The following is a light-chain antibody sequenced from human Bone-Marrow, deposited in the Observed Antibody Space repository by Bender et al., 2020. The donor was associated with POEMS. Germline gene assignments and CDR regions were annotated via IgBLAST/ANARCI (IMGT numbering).Light chain of an antibody. J-gene: IGLJ1*01. CDR3: CSFAGGNSPDYI. CDR1: GLSKQY. V-gene: IGLV3-25*03. CDR2: KDS. Sequence: SFELTQPPSVSVSPGQTARITCSGDGLSKQYAYWYQQRPGQAPVLLIYKDSERPSGIPERFSGSSSGTFVTLTISGVLAEDEADYYCCSFAGGNSPDYIFGTGTTVTVL.